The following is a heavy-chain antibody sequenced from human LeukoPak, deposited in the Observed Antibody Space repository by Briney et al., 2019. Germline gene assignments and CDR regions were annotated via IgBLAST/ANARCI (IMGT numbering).Heavy chain of an antibody. CDR1: GGSISSYY. CDR2: IYYSGST. D-gene: IGHD1-1*01. J-gene: IGHJ4*02. CDR3: AGEGTTGTVGFGY. V-gene: IGHV4-59*01. Sequence: SETLSLTCTVSGGSISSYYWSWIRQPPGKGLEWIGYIYYSGSTNYNPSLKSRVTISVDTSKNQFSLKLSSVTAADTAVYYCAGEGTTGTVGFGYWGQGTLVTVSS.